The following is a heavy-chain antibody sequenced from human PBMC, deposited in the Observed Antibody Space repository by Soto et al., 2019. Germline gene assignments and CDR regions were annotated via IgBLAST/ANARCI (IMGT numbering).Heavy chain of an antibody. Sequence: GGSLRLSCAASGFTFSSYAMHWVRQAPGKGLEYVSSITSNGGSTYYASSVKGRFTISRDNSKNTLYLQMGSLRADDVTVYYCARDGVYNKEGLYYYHMDVWGKGTTVTVSS. CDR3: ARDGVYNKEGLYYYHMDV. D-gene: IGHD4-4*01. CDR1: GFTFSSYA. CDR2: ITSNGGST. V-gene: IGHV3-64*01. J-gene: IGHJ6*03.